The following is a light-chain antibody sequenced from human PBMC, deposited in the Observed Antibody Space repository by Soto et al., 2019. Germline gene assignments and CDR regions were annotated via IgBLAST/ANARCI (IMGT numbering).Light chain of an antibody. J-gene: IGKJ5*01. Sequence: EIVLTQSPGTLSLSPGERATLSCRASQSVTGSYLAWYQQKPGHAPRLLIYGSSSRATGIPDRFSGSESEKDFTHKISRLESENLAVYYSKQSGSALPINFGKGTRLEIK. CDR1: QSVTGSY. CDR2: GSS. CDR3: KQSGSALPIN. V-gene: IGKV3-20*01.